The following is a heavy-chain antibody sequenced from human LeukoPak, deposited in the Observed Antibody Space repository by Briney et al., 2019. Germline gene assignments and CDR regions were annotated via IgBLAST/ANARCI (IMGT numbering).Heavy chain of an antibody. J-gene: IGHJ4*02. CDR2: IGTAGET. D-gene: IGHD6-13*01. CDR3: ARDLYGSSWSSYYFDY. CDR1: GFTFNAYD. Sequence: GGSLRLSCAASGFTFNAYDVHWVRQATGKGLEWVSVIGTAGETYYQGSVKGRFTISRDNAKNSLYLQMNSLSAEDTAVYYCARDLYGSSWSSYYFDYWGQGTLVTVSS. V-gene: IGHV3-13*01.